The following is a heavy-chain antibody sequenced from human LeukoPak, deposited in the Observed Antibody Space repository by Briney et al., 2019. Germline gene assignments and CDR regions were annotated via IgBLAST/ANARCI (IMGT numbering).Heavy chain of an antibody. V-gene: IGHV1-46*01. CDR3: ARTTEGGYTYDYFYYYYMDV. J-gene: IGHJ6*03. Sequence: ASVKVSCKASGYTFTNYMHWVRQAPGQGLEWMGKINPSGVTTSYAQKFQGRVTMTRDMSTSTVYMELSSLRSDDTAVYYCARTTEGGYTYDYFYYYYMDVWGKGTTVTISS. CDR2: INPSGVTT. CDR1: GYTFTNY. D-gene: IGHD5-18*01.